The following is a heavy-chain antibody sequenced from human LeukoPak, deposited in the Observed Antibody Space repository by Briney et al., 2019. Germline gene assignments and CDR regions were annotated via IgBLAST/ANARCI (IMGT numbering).Heavy chain of an antibody. V-gene: IGHV4-59*12. J-gene: IGHJ4*02. Sequence: SETLSLTCTVSGGSISSYYWSWIRQPPGKGLEWIGYIYYSGSTSYNPSLKSRVTISADTSKNQFSLSLTSVNAADTAVYYCATGGDAYKTGYWGQGTLVSVSS. CDR2: IYYSGST. D-gene: IGHD5-24*01. CDR1: GGSISSYY. CDR3: ATGGDAYKTGY.